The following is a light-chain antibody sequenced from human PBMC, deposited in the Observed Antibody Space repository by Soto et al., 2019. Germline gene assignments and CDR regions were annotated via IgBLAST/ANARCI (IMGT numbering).Light chain of an antibody. CDR1: SSDVGGYNY. CDR2: DVS. J-gene: IGLJ1*01. V-gene: IGLV2-14*01. CDR3: SSYTSSSFYV. Sequence: QSALTQPASVSGSPGQSITISCTGTSSDVGGYNYVSWYQQHPGKAPKLMIYDVSNRPSGVSNRFSGSKSGNTASLTISGLQAEEVADYYCSSYTSSSFYVFGTGTKVTVL.